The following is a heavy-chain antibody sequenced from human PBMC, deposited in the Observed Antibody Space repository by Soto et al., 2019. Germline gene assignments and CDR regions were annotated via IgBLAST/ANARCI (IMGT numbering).Heavy chain of an antibody. Sequence: GRPMRLSWAAAGVTIISYAMHWVSKDQSKGLEWVAVISYDGSNKYYADSVKGRFTISRDNSKNTLYLQMNSLRAEDTAVYYCAMNDPPYVDTAMVNFDYRGQGTPVTVSS. CDR2: ISYDGSNK. CDR3: AMNDPPYVDTAMVNFDY. V-gene: IGHV3-30-3*01. CDR1: GVTIISYA. D-gene: IGHD5-18*01. J-gene: IGHJ4*02.